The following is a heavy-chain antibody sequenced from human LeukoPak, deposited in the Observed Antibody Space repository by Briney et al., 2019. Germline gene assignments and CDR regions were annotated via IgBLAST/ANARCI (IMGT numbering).Heavy chain of an antibody. D-gene: IGHD3-22*01. Sequence: SSETLSLTCTVSGGSISSSSYYWGWIRQPPGKGLEWIGSIYYSGSTYYNPSLKSRVTISVDTSKNQFSLKLSSVTAADTAVYYCARMDSYYYDSSGVFDYWGQGTLVTVSS. V-gene: IGHV4-39*01. CDR3: ARMDSYYYDSSGVFDY. CDR1: GGSISSSSYY. J-gene: IGHJ4*02. CDR2: IYYSGST.